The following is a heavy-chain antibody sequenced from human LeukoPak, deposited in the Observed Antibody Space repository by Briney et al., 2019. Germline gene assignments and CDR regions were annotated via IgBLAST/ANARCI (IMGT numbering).Heavy chain of an antibody. CDR1: GGSISSSSYY. V-gene: IGHV4-39*07. CDR3: VRDSSNYYFDY. Sequence: SETLSLTCTVSGGSISSSSYYWGWIRQPPGKGLEWIGSIYYSGSTYYNPSLKSRVTISVDTSKNQFSLKLSSVTAADTAVYYCVRDSSNYYFDYWGQGTLVTVSS. J-gene: IGHJ4*02. D-gene: IGHD2-2*01. CDR2: IYYSGST.